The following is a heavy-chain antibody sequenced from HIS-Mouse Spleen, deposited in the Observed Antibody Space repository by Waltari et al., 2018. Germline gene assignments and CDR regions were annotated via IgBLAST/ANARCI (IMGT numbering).Heavy chain of an antibody. V-gene: IGHV1-8*01. J-gene: IGHJ4*02. D-gene: IGHD4-4*01. CDR1: GYTFTSYD. CDR2: RNPTRGNT. Sequence: QVQLVQSGAEVKTPGASVKVSCKASGYTFTSYDINWVRQATGQGLEWMGWRNPTRGNTCDAQKFQVRVTMTRNTSISTAYMELSSLISEDTAVYYCARGHDYSNYCDYWGQGTLVTVSS. CDR3: ARGHDYSNYCDY.